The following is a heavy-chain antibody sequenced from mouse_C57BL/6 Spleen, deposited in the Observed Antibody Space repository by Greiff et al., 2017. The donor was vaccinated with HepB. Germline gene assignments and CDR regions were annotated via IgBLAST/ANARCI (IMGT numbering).Heavy chain of an antibody. Sequence: EVQRVESGGGLVKPGGSLKLSCAASGFTFSSYAMSWVRQTPEKRLEWVATISDGGSYTYYPDNVKGRFTISRDNAKNNLYLQMSHLKSEDTAMYYCARGASNPAMDYWGQGTSVTVSS. J-gene: IGHJ4*01. D-gene: IGHD2-5*01. CDR3: ARGASNPAMDY. V-gene: IGHV5-4*01. CDR1: GFTFSSYA. CDR2: ISDGGSYT.